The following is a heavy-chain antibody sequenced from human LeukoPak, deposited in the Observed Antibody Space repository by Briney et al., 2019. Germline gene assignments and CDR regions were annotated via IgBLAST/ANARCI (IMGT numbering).Heavy chain of an antibody. Sequence: ASVKVSCKASGYTFTGYYMHWVRQAPGQGLEWMGWINPNSGGTNYAQKSQGRVTMTRDTSISTAYMELSRLRSDDTAVYYCARDTQRTYCSSTSCYPPDWFDPWGQGTLVTVSS. J-gene: IGHJ5*02. D-gene: IGHD2-2*01. CDR3: ARDTQRTYCSSTSCYPPDWFDP. V-gene: IGHV1-2*02. CDR2: INPNSGGT. CDR1: GYTFTGYY.